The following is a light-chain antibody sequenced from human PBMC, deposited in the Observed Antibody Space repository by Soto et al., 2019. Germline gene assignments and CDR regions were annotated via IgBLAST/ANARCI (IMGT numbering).Light chain of an antibody. CDR3: CSYAGSSIHVV. J-gene: IGLJ2*01. CDR2: EGS. CDR1: SSDVGSYNL. V-gene: IGLV2-23*01. Sequence: QSALTQPASVSGSPGQSITISCTGTSSDVGSYNLVSWYQQRPGKAPKLMIYEGSKRPSGVSNRFSGSKSGNTASLTISGLQAEDEADYYCCSYAGSSIHVVFGGGTQLTVL.